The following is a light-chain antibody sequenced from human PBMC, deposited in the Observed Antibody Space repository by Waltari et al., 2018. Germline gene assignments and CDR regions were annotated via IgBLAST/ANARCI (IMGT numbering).Light chain of an antibody. J-gene: IGLJ1*01. CDR2: EDI. Sequence: SNELTQPPSVSVSPGQTARITCSGDALPTKYASWYQQKSGQAPVLVIYEDITRPSGIPERVSGSSSGTVATLTISGAQVEDEADYYCHSLNSVGNGYVFGTGTKFTVL. CDR1: ALPTKY. CDR3: HSLNSVGNGYV. V-gene: IGLV3-10*01.